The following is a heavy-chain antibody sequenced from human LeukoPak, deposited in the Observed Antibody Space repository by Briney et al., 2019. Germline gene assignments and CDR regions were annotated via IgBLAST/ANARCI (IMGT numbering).Heavy chain of an antibody. CDR3: AKDLKGYYGSGSYPH. D-gene: IGHD3-10*01. CDR2: ISGSGGST. CDR1: GFTFSSYA. V-gene: IGHV3-23*01. Sequence: GGSLRLSCAASGFTFSSYAMSWVRQAPGKGLEWVSAISGSGGSTYYADSVKGRFTISRDNSKNTLYLQMNSLRAEDTAVYYCAKDLKGYYGSGSYPHWGQGTLVTVSS. J-gene: IGHJ4*02.